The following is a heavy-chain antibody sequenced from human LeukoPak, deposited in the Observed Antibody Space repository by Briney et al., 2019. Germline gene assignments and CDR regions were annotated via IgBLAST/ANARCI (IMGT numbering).Heavy chain of an antibody. CDR1: GSTFDDYA. J-gene: IGHJ4*02. CDR3: VRSRAASLGYFDY. Sequence: GGSLRLSCAVSGSTFDDYALHWVRQVPGKGLEWLAFSSWIGGSTDYVDSVKGRFSISRDNIKNSLYLEMNSLRPEDTALYYCVRSRAASLGYFDYWGQGTLVTVSS. CDR2: SSWIGGST. D-gene: IGHD7-27*01. V-gene: IGHV3-43D*03.